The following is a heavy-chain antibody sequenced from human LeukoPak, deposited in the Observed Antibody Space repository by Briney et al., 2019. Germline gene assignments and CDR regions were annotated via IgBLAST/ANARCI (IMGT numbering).Heavy chain of an antibody. J-gene: IGHJ4*02. CDR1: GYTFTSYG. Sequence: ASVKVSCKASGYTFTSYGISWVRQAPGQGLEWMGWISAYNGNTNYAQKLQGRVTMTTDTSTSTAYMELSSLRSEDTAVYYCATSGGYYDSSGYYHYFDYWGQGTLVTVSS. CDR3: ATSGGYYDSSGYYHYFDY. D-gene: IGHD3-22*01. CDR2: ISAYNGNT. V-gene: IGHV1-18*01.